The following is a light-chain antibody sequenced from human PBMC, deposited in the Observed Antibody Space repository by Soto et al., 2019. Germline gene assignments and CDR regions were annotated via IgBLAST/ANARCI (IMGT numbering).Light chain of an antibody. CDR3: QRYNDFQYI. V-gene: IGKV1-5*03. J-gene: IGKJ2*01. CDR2: KAI. Sequence: DIQMTQSPSTLSASVGDRVTITCRTSQSISTWFAWYQQKPGKAPKLLIYKAINLQSGVPSRFSGSGSGTEFSLTISSLHPDDFATYYCQRYNDFQYIFGQGTRLEMK. CDR1: QSISTW.